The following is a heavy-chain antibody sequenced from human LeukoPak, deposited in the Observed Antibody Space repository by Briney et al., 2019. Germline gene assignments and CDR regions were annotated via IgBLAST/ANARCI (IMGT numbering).Heavy chain of an antibody. D-gene: IGHD4-17*01. CDR3: ARAGAGTTVTT. CDR2: INHSGST. J-gene: IGHJ5*02. CDR1: GGSFSGYY. Sequence: SETLSLTCAVYGGSFSGYYWSWIRQPPGKGLEWIGEINHSGSTNYNPSLKSRVTISVDTSKNQFSLKLSSVTAADTAVYYCARAGAGTTVTTWGQGTLVTVSS. V-gene: IGHV4-34*01.